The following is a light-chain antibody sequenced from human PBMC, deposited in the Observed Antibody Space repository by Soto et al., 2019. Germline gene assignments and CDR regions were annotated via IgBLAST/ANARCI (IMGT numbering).Light chain of an antibody. V-gene: IGLV3-21*02. Sequence: SYELTQTPSVSVAPGQTARITCGCNNIRNKSVHWYQQKPGQAPVVVVYDDTKRHSGITERFSGSNSWNTATLPISRVEAGDEADYYCQLWDSSSDHWVFVGGTPLNVL. J-gene: IGLJ3*02. CDR1: NIRNKS. CDR3: QLWDSSSDHWV. CDR2: DDT.